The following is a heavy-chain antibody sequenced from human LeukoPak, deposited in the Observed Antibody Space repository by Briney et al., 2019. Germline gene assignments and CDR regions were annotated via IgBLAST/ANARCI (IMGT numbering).Heavy chain of an antibody. V-gene: IGHV3-23*01. CDR3: AKDWYYDFWSGQGLFDY. Sequence: GGSLRLSCVASGFTFSSYWMSWVRQAPGKGLEWVSAISGSGGSTYYADSVKGRFTISRDNSKNTLYLQMNSLRAEDTAVYYCAKDWYYDFWSGQGLFDYWGQGTLVTVSS. CDR2: ISGSGGST. CDR1: GFTFSSYW. D-gene: IGHD3-3*01. J-gene: IGHJ4*02.